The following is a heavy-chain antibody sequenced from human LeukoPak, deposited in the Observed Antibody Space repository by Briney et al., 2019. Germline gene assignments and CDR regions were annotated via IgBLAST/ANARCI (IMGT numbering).Heavy chain of an antibody. CDR3: ARDPPYCSSTSCFDP. Sequence: GGSLRLSCAASRFTFSAYWMTWVRQAPGKGLEWVANIKQDGSEKYYVDSVKGRFTISRDNAKSSLYLQMNSLRAEDTAVYYCARDPPYCSSTSCFDPWGQGTLVTVSS. V-gene: IGHV3-7*01. D-gene: IGHD2-2*01. J-gene: IGHJ5*02. CDR2: IKQDGSEK. CDR1: RFTFSAYW.